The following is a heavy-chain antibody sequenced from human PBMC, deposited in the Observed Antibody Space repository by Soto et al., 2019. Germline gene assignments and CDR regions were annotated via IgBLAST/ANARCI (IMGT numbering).Heavy chain of an antibody. CDR2: IYYSGST. CDR3: ARVLKGYYDSSTLRWFDP. Sequence: SETLSLTCTVSGGSFSSGGYYWSWIRQHPGRGLEWIGNIYYSGSTYYNPSLKSRVTISVDTSKNQCSLKLSSVTAADTAVYYCARVLKGYYDSSTLRWFDPWGQGTLVTVSS. J-gene: IGHJ5*02. CDR1: GGSFSSGGYY. D-gene: IGHD3-22*01. V-gene: IGHV4-31*03.